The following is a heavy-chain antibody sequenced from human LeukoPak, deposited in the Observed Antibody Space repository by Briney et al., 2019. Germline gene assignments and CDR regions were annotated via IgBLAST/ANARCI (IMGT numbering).Heavy chain of an antibody. CDR2: TNHSGST. D-gene: IGHD3-9*01. Sequence: SDTLSLTCAVYGGSFSGYHWSWIRQPPGKGLEWIGETNHSGSTNYNPSLKSRVTISVDTSKNQFSLKLSSVTAADTAVYFCATYLSSRYLGDWGEGTLATVSS. J-gene: IGHJ4*02. CDR3: ATYLSSRYLGD. V-gene: IGHV4-34*01. CDR1: GGSFSGYH.